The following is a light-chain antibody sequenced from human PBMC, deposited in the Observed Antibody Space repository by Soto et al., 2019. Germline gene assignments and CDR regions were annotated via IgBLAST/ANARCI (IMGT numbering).Light chain of an antibody. V-gene: IGKV3-15*01. CDR1: QSVSSN. Sequence: EIVMTQSPASLSVSLGDRAALSCRASQSVSSNFAWYQQKPGQVPRLLIYAASTRATGIPARFSGSGSGTEFTLTISSLQSEDVAIYYCQQYNNWPHTFGQGTKLEIK. CDR2: AAS. CDR3: QQYNNWPHT. J-gene: IGKJ2*01.